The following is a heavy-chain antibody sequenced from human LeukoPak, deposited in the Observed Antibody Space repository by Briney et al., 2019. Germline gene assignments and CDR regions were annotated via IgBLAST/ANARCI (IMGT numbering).Heavy chain of an antibody. CDR1: GFTFTNYA. J-gene: IGHJ4*02. CDR3: AREVVTAATFDY. D-gene: IGHD2-21*02. V-gene: IGHV3-23*01. CDR2: ISGSSGTI. Sequence: GSLRLSCVVSGFTFTNYAMGWVRQAPGKGLEWLSFISGSSGTIYYADSVEGRFTVSRDNYRNTLYLQMNSLRADDTALYYCAREVVTAATFDYWGQGTLVAVAS.